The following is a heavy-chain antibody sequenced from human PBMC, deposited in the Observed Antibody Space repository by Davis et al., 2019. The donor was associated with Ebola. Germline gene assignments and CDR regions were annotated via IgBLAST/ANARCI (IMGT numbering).Heavy chain of an antibody. Sequence: GGSLRLSCAASGFTFSSYWMSWVRQAPGKGLEWVANIKQDGSEKYYVDSVKGRFTISRDHAKNSLYLQMNSLRAEDTAVYYCARERWLQSRYFDLWGRGTLVTVSS. V-gene: IGHV3-7*03. CDR1: GFTFSSYW. CDR3: ARERWLQSRYFDL. D-gene: IGHD5-24*01. CDR2: IKQDGSEK. J-gene: IGHJ2*01.